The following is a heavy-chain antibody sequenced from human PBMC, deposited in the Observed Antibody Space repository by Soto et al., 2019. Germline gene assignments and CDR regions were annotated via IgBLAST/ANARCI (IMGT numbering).Heavy chain of an antibody. D-gene: IGHD2-15*01. Sequence: QVQLVESGGGVVQPGRSLRLSCAASGFTFSSYAMHWVRQAPGKGLEWVAVISYDGSNKYYADSVKGRFTISRDNSKNRLYLQMNSLRAEDTAVYYCARDPIVVVVAVGGDTFDYWGQGTLVTVSS. J-gene: IGHJ4*02. CDR2: ISYDGSNK. CDR3: ARDPIVVVVAVGGDTFDY. V-gene: IGHV3-30-3*01. CDR1: GFTFSSYA.